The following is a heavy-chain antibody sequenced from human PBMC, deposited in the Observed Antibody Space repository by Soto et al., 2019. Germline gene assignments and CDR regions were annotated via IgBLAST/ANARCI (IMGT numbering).Heavy chain of an antibody. CDR2: ITDNGGST. CDR3: AKERATTTAFDY. V-gene: IGHV3-23*01. J-gene: IGHJ4*02. Sequence: PGWSLRLSCASSVFTFIRDGMSWVRQAPGKGLEWVSLITDNGGSTYYADSVKGRFTISRDNTKNTLFLQMNSLRAEDTAVYYCAKERATTTAFDYGGQGALVTVSS. CDR1: VFTFIRDG. D-gene: IGHD4-17*01.